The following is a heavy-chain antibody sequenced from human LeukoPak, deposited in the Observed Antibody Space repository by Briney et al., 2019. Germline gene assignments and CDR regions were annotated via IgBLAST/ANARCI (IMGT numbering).Heavy chain of an antibody. Sequence: GGSLRLSCAGSGFTFSSYAMSWVRQAPGKGLEWVSVLSGSGSGGNTYYADSVKGRFTVSRDSSKNTLYLQMKSLRAEDTATYYCAKQRDSSAYYPSFDPWGQGTLVTVSS. J-gene: IGHJ5*02. CDR3: AKQRDSSAYYPSFDP. V-gene: IGHV3-23*01. CDR1: GFTFSSYA. CDR2: LSGSGSGGNT. D-gene: IGHD3-22*01.